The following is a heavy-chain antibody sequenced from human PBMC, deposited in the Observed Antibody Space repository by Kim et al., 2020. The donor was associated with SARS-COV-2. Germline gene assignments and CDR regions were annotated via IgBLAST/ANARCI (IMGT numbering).Heavy chain of an antibody. CDR3: VRVLQQLTTFDGFDV. Sequence: GGSLRLSCAASGFTVRGNPLRWVLPSPGKGLAWVSVMYVSGRTYYADSVTDRFTISRDTSSNTLYPQLNSLRADDTAVYFCVRVLQQLTTFDGFDVWG. D-gene: IGHD6-13*01. V-gene: IGHV3-66*01. J-gene: IGHJ3*01. CDR2: MYVSGRT. CDR1: GFTVRGNP.